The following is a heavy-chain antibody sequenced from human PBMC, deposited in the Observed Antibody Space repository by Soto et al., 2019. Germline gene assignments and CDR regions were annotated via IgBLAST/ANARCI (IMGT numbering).Heavy chain of an antibody. CDR2: INPKSGGT. CDR1: GYTFSGNY. J-gene: IGHJ5*02. D-gene: IGHD6-13*01. Sequence: QAQLVQSGAEVKKPGASVKVSCMASGYTFSGNYLHWVRQAPGQGLEWMGWINPKSGGTGYAQKCQGRVNMTTATSTSTAYMELSSLRSADTAVYYCARGIAALSLSWFGPWGQGTLVTVSS. CDR3: ARGIAALSLSWFGP. V-gene: IGHV1-2*02.